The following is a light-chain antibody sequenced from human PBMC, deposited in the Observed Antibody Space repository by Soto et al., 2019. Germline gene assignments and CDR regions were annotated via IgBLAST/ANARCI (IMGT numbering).Light chain of an antibody. Sequence: QSALTQPASVSGSPGQSITISCTGTSSDVGGYNYVSWYQQHPGKAPKLMIYDVSNRPSGVSNRFSGSKSGNTASLTISGLHAEDEDYYYCSSYTSSSTLVVFGGGTKLTVL. J-gene: IGLJ2*01. CDR2: DVS. V-gene: IGLV2-14*01. CDR1: SSDVGGYNY. CDR3: SSYTSSSTLVV.